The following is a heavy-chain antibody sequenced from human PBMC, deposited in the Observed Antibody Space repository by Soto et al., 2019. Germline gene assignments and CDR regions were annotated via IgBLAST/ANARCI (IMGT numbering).Heavy chain of an antibody. CDR2: MNTNSGNT. CDR3: ARERSAAGTGWFDP. V-gene: IGHV1-8*01. J-gene: IGHJ5*02. CDR1: GYTFTSYD. Sequence: QVQLVQSGAEVKKPGASVKVSCKASGYTFTSYDINWVRQATGQGLEWMGWMNTNSGNTGYAQKFQGRVTMTRNTSISTAYMDLSSVRSEDTAVYYCARERSAAGTGWFDPWGQGTLVTVSS. D-gene: IGHD6-13*01.